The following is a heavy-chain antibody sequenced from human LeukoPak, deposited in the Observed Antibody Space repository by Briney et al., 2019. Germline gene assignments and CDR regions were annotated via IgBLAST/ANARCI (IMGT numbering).Heavy chain of an antibody. CDR3: ARASHGWYFDL. V-gene: IGHV4-34*01. D-gene: IGHD6-6*01. Sequence: PSETLSLTCAVYGGSFSGYYWSWIRQPPGKGLEWIGSISYSGSTYYNPSLKSRVTISVDTSKNQFSLKLSSVTAADTAVYYCARASHGWYFDLWGRGTLVAVSS. CDR2: ISYSGST. CDR1: GGSFSGYY. J-gene: IGHJ2*01.